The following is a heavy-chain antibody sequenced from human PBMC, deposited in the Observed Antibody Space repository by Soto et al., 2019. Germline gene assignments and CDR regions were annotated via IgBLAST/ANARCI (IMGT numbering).Heavy chain of an antibody. J-gene: IGHJ3*01. D-gene: IGHD5-12*01. CDR2: IGGRGNSA. CDR3: VREGRGSFDF. V-gene: IGHV3-23*01. CDR1: GFIFTNYA. Sequence: GSLRLSCAASGFIFTNYAMNWVRQAPGKGLEWVSVIGGRGNSAYYADSVQGRFTISRDNSKNTLSLQMSGLTADDTAIYYCVREGRGSFDFWGRGTMVTVSS.